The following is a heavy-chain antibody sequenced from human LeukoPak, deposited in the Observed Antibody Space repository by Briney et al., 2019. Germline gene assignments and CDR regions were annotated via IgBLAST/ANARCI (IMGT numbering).Heavy chain of an antibody. J-gene: IGHJ6*02. D-gene: IGHD3-10*01. CDR3: AREVRSVMVRGVIIPPYYYYYGMDV. Sequence: GGSLRLSCAASGFTFSNYWMSWVRQAPGKGLEWVANIKQDGSEKNYVDSVKGRFTISRDNAKNSLYLQMNSLRAEDTAVYYCAREVRSVMVRGVIIPPYYYYYGMDVWGQGTTVTVSS. CDR1: GFTFSNYW. CDR2: IKQDGSEK. V-gene: IGHV3-7*03.